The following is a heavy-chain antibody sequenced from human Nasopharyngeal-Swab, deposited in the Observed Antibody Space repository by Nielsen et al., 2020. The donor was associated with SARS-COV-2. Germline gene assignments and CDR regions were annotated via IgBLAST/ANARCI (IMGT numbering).Heavy chain of an antibody. CDR3: ARGIVGATACYFDY. V-gene: IGHV1-3*01. CDR2: INAENGNT. CDR1: GYSFTSYA. D-gene: IGHD1-26*01. Sequence: ASVKVSCKASGYSFTSYAMHWVRQAPGQSLEWMGWINAENGNTKYSQKFQGRVTFTSKTSASTAYMELSSRGSEDTAVYYCARGIVGATACYFDYWGQGTLVTVSS. J-gene: IGHJ4*02.